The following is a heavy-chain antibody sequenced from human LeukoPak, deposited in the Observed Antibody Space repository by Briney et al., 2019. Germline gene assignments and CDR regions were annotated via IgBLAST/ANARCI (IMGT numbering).Heavy chain of an antibody. D-gene: IGHD2-21*01. V-gene: IGHV3-7*01. CDR2: IKEDGSEK. CDR3: ANSLL. J-gene: IGHJ4*02. CDR1: GFIFTDYW. Sequence: GGSLRLTCAASGFIFTDYWMYWVSQAPGRGLARVANIKEDGSEKNYEDSVKGRFTISRDNAKNSVYLQMNSLRVEDTAVYYCANSLLGGQGTLVTVSS.